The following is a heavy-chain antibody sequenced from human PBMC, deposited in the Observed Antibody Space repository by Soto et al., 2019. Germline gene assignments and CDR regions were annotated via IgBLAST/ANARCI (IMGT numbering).Heavy chain of an antibody. V-gene: IGHV3-48*03. CDR2: ITGSGKTV. CDR3: ATQGYSSGWNYFDY. D-gene: IGHD6-19*01. J-gene: IGHJ4*02. CDR1: VFNFNTYE. Sequence: GWSLRLSCESSVFNFNTYEMNWFRQAPGKWLEWISYITGSGKTVKYADSVKGRFTTSRDNAKNLVFLQLNSLRAEDTAVYYCATQGYSSGWNYFDYWGQGTLVTVSS.